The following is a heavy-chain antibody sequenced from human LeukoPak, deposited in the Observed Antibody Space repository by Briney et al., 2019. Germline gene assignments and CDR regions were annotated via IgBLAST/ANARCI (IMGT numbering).Heavy chain of an antibody. J-gene: IGHJ4*02. CDR3: AKLFPPSYYDFWSGSRYYFDY. V-gene: IGHV3-9*01. Sequence: GGSLRLSCAASGFTFDDCAMHWVRQAPGKGLEWVSGISWNSGDVGYADSVKGRFTISRDNAKKSLYLQMNSLRAEDTAVYYCAKLFPPSYYDFWSGSRYYFDYWGQGTLVTVSS. CDR1: GFTFDDCA. CDR2: ISWNSGDV. D-gene: IGHD3-3*01.